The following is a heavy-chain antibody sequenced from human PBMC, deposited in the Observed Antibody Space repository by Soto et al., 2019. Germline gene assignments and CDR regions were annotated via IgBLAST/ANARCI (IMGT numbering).Heavy chain of an antibody. CDR1: GFSLSNARMG. D-gene: IGHD1-1*01. J-gene: IGHJ3*02. CDR2: IFSNDEK. Sequence: QVTLKESGPVLVKPTETLTLTCTVSGFSLSNARMGVSWIRQPPGKALEWLAYIFSNDEKSYNTSLKSRLTISKDTTQSQVVLTIANMDPMDTTTAYCALIRWQRGERDPYAFDIWGQGTMFTVSS. V-gene: IGHV2-26*01. CDR3: ALIRWQRGERDPYAFDI.